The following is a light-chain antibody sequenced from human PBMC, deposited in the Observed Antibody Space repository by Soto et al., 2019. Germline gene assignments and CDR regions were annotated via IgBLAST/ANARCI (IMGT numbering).Light chain of an antibody. CDR1: QSLLHSNGYNY. CDR3: QQYGSSPDT. J-gene: IGKJ2*01. V-gene: IGKV2-28*01. Sequence: DIVMTQSPLSLPVTPGEPASISCRSSQSLLHSNGYNYLDWYLQKPGQSPQLLIYLGSNRASGVPDRFSGSGSGTDFTLTISRLEPEDFAVYYCQQYGSSPDTFGQGTKVDIK. CDR2: LGS.